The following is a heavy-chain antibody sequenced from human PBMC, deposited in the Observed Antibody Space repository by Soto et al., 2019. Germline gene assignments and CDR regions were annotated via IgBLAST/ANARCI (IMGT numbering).Heavy chain of an antibody. CDR2: IYYSGST. D-gene: IGHD3-10*01. CDR3: ARALSVLWFGELAYGMDV. CDR1: GGSVSSGSYY. V-gene: IGHV4-61*01. Sequence: SETLSLTCTVSGGSVSSGSYYGSWIRQPPGKGLEWIGYIYYSGSTNYNPSLKSGVTISVDTSKNPFSLKLSSVTAADTAVYYCARALSVLWFGELAYGMDVWGQGTTVTVSS. J-gene: IGHJ6*02.